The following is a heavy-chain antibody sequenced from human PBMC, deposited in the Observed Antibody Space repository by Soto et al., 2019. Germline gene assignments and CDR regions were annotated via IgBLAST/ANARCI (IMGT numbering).Heavy chain of an antibody. Sequence: VQLQQSGPGLVKPSGTLSLTCAVSGGSVNSPNWWNWVRQSPGKGLEWVSGISGSGSNTVYADSVKGRFTISRDNSKNTLYLQINSLRVDDTAVYYCARDSVPPIDYWGQGTLVTVSS. CDR1: GGSVNSPN. J-gene: IGHJ4*02. CDR3: ARDSVPPIDY. V-gene: IGHV3-23*01. CDR2: ISGSGSNT.